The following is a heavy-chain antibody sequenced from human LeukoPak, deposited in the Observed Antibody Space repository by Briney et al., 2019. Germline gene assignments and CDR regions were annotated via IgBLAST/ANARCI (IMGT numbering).Heavy chain of an antibody. CDR2: IYSGGST. Sequence: GGSLRLSCAASGFTVSSNYMSWVRQAPGKGLEWVSVIYSGGSTYYADSVKGRFIISRDNSKNTLYLQMNSLRAEDTAVYYCARGGYCSGGSCYPHDAFDIWGQGTMVTVSS. CDR3: ARGGYCSGGSCYPHDAFDI. J-gene: IGHJ3*02. V-gene: IGHV3-66*01. D-gene: IGHD2-15*01. CDR1: GFTVSSNY.